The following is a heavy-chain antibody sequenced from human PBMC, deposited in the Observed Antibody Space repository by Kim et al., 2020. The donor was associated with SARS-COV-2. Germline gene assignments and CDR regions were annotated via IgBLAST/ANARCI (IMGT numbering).Heavy chain of an antibody. Sequence: GGSLRLSCAASGFTFNNCAMTWVRQAPGRGLEWVSSLDGSGRTTYYAESVKGRFTVSRDNSRNTLSLQMNRLRADDTALYYCVKGQETVIYYGMDVWGQGPTVTVPS. CDR3: VKGQETVIYYGMDV. D-gene: IGHD3-10*01. CDR1: GFTFNNCA. V-gene: IGHV3-23*01. CDR2: LDGSGRTT. J-gene: IGHJ6*02.